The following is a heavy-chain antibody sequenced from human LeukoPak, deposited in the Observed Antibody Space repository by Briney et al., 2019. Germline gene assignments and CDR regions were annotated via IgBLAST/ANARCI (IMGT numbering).Heavy chain of an antibody. J-gene: IGHJ4*02. CDR2: INWDGTRT. D-gene: IGHD3-10*01. CDR1: GFSVDEYA. Sequence: PGGSLRLSCAASGFSVDEYAMHWVRQAPGKGLEWVSLINWDGTRTNYADSVKGRFTISRDNSKNSLYLQMNSLRAEDTAVYYCAKDIRAYYYGSGSYWAPDYWGQGTLVTVSS. V-gene: IGHV3-43D*03. CDR3: AKDIRAYYYGSGSYWAPDY.